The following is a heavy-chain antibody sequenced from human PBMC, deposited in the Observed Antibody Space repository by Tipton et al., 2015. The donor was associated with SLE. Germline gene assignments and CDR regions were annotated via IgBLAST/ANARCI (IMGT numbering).Heavy chain of an antibody. D-gene: IGHD6-13*01. J-gene: IGHJ5*02. Sequence: QLVQSGAEVKKHGASVKVSCKASGHTFTSYDINWVRQATGQGLEWMGWMNPNSGNTGDAQKVQGRVTMTRNTSISTAYMELSSLRSEDTAVYYCAREAATAPGWFDPWGQGTLVTVSS. CDR3: AREAATAPGWFDP. CDR2: MNPNSGNT. CDR1: GHTFTSYD. V-gene: IGHV1-8*01.